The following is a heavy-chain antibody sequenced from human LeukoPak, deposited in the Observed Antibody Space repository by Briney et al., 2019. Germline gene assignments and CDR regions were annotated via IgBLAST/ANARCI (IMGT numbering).Heavy chain of an antibody. CDR2: IGSSGGSA. CDR3: AKVGVWPRWFDP. CDR1: GFTFSSYA. J-gene: IGHJ5*02. V-gene: IGHV3-23*01. D-gene: IGHD3-16*01. Sequence: PGGSLRLSCAASGFTFSSYAMSWVRQAPGKGLEWVSAIGSSGGSAYYADSVNDRFTISRDNSKNTLYPQMNSLRADDTAIYYCAKVGVWPRWFDPWGQGTLVTVSS.